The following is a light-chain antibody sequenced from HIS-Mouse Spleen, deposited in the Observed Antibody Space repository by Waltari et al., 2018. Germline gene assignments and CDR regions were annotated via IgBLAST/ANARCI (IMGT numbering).Light chain of an antibody. V-gene: IGKV1-39*01. CDR3: QQSYSTLWT. Sequence: DIQMTQSPSSLSALVGVRVTIACGASQSISSYLNWYQQKPGKAPKLLIYAASSLQSGVPSRFSGSGSGTDFTLTISSLQPEDFATYYCQQSYSTLWTFGQGTKVEIK. CDR1: QSISSY. J-gene: IGKJ1*01. CDR2: AAS.